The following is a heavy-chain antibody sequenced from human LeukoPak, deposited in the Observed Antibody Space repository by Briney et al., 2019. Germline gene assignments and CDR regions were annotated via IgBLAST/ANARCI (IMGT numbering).Heavy chain of an antibody. CDR2: ISWNSGTI. Sequence: GGSLRLSCAGSGFIFNNYAMHWVRQPPGKGLEWVSGISWNSGTIDYADSVRGRFTISRDNAKNSLYLQMDSLRVEDTAFNYCAKDNRRHYTSGPNPDSLHWGQGALVTVSS. J-gene: IGHJ4*02. CDR3: AKDNRRHYTSGPNPDSLH. V-gene: IGHV3-9*01. CDR1: GFIFNNYA. D-gene: IGHD6-19*01.